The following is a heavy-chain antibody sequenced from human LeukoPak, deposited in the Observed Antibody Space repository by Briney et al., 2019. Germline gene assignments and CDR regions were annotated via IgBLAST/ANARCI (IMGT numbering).Heavy chain of an antibody. CDR2: IYYSGST. D-gene: IGHD3-22*01. J-gene: IGHJ4*02. CDR3: ARVSLYDSSGYYYGGFFDY. V-gene: IGHV4-39*01. Sequence: SETLSLTCTVSGGSISSSSYYWGWIRQPPGKGLEWIGSIYYSGSTYYNPSLKSRVTISVDTSKNQFSLKLSSVTAADTAVYYCARVSLYDSSGYYYGGFFDYWGQGTLVTVSS. CDR1: GGSISSSSYY.